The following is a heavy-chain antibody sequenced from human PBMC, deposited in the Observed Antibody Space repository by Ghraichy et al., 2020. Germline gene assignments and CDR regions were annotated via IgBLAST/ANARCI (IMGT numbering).Heavy chain of an antibody. CDR2: IYYSGST. V-gene: IGHV4-31*03. CDR3: ARDRTILNGMDV. Sequence: SQTLSLTCTVSGGSISSGGYYWSWIRQHPGKGLEWIGYIYYSGSTYYNPSLKSRVTISVDTSKNQFSLKLSSVTAADTAVYYCARDRTILNGMDVWGQGTTVTVSS. D-gene: IGHD3-3*01. J-gene: IGHJ6*02. CDR1: GGSISSGGYY.